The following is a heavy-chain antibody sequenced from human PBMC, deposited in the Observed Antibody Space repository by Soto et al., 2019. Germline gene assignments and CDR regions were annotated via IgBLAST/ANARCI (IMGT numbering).Heavy chain of an antibody. CDR1: GGSISSGGYY. CDR2: IYYSGST. Sequence: SETLSLTCTVSGGSISSGGYYWSWIRQHPGKGLEWIGYIYYSGSTYYNPSLKSRVTISVDTSKNQFSLKLSSVTAADTAVYYCASSGDTRGYSGYEGYFDYWGQGTLVTVSS. V-gene: IGHV4-31*03. J-gene: IGHJ4*02. D-gene: IGHD5-12*01. CDR3: ASSGDTRGYSGYEGYFDY.